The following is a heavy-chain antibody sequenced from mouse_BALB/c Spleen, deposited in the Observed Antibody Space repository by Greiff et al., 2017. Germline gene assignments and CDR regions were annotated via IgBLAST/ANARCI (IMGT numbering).Heavy chain of an antibody. V-gene: IGHV5-12-2*01. D-gene: IGHD4-1*01. CDR1: GFTFSSYT. CDR2: ISNGGGST. Sequence: DVKLVESGGGLVQPGGSLKLSCAASGFTFSSYTMSWVRQTPEKRLEWVAYISNGGGSTYYPDTVKGRFTISRDNAKNTLYLQMSSLKSEDTAMYYCARHALGWYFDVWGAGTTVTVSS. J-gene: IGHJ1*01. CDR3: ARHALGWYFDV.